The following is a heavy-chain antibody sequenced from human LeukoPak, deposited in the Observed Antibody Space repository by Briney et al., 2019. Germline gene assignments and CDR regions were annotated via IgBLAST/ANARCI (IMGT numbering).Heavy chain of an antibody. D-gene: IGHD3-22*01. CDR2: FDPEDGET. CDR3: ATGGYDAAFDI. CDR1: GYTFTSYY. Sequence: GASVKVSCKASGYTFTSYYMHWVRQAPGKGLEWMGGFDPEDGETIYAQKFQGRVTMTEDTSTDTAYMELSSLRSEDTAVYYCATGGYDAAFDIWGQGTMVTVSS. V-gene: IGHV1-24*01. J-gene: IGHJ3*02.